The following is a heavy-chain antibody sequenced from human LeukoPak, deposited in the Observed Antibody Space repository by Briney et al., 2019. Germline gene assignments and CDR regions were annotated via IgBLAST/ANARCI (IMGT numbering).Heavy chain of an antibody. Sequence: GASVKVSCKASGYTFTSYDINWVRQATGQGLEWMGWMNPNSGNTGYAQKFQGRVTMTEDTSTDTAYMELSSLRSEDTAVYYCATGRGSSSGWNYWGQGTLVTVSS. V-gene: IGHV1-8*02. J-gene: IGHJ4*02. D-gene: IGHD6-6*01. CDR1: GYTFTSYD. CDR3: ATGRGSSSGWNY. CDR2: MNPNSGNT.